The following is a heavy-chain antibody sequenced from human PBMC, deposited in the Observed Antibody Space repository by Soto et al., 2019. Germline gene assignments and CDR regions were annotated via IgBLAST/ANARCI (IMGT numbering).Heavy chain of an antibody. J-gene: IGHJ6*02. D-gene: IGHD6-13*01. Sequence: EVQLVESGGGLVKPGGSLRLSCEASGFTFSGHTLTWVRQAPGKGLEWVSSISSSGGYIHYADSVKGRFTISRDNANNSLFLQMHSLGGEDTALYYCAGRIAAGGGMDVWGQGTTVSVSS. V-gene: IGHV3-21*02. CDR1: GFTFSGHT. CDR3: AGRIAAGGGMDV. CDR2: ISSSGGYI.